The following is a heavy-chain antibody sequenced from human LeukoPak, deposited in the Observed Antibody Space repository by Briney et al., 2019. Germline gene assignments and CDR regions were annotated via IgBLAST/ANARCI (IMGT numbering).Heavy chain of an antibody. CDR1: GGSISNYY. V-gene: IGHV4-59*08. J-gene: IGHJ4*02. Sequence: SETLSLTCTVSGGSISNYYWSWIRQPPGKGLEWIAYIYYTGITNYNPSLKSRVTISLDTSKNSFSLRLTSVTATDTAVYYCARLGDETYYDFWSGYYSYFDYWGQGTLVTVSS. CDR2: IYYTGIT. CDR3: ARLGDETYYDFWSGYYSYFDY. D-gene: IGHD3-3*01.